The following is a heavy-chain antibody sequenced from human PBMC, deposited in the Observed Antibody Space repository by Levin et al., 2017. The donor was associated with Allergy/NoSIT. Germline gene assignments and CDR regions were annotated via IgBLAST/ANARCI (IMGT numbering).Heavy chain of an antibody. CDR2: ISGSGATT. D-gene: IGHD3-10*01. CDR3: AKGVFTGYGTGSYPDY. V-gene: IGHV3-23*01. CDR1: GFTFSSHA. J-gene: IGHJ4*02. Sequence: GESLKISCAASGFTFSSHAMFWVRQAPGKGLEWVSAISGSGATTYYTDSVRGRFTFSRDNSKNTVYLQMNSLRAEDPAVYYCAKGVFTGYGTGSYPDYWGQGTLVTVSS.